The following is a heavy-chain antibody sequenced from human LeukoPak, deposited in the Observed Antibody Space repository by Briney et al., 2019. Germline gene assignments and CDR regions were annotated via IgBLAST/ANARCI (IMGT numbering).Heavy chain of an antibody. Sequence: PGGSLRLSCAASGFSFKTYDMNWVRQAPGMGLEWVSTISGRDGTTHYADSVKGRFTISRDNSKNTLYLQMNSLRAEDTAVYYCAKVYTYGDSWGQGTLVTVSS. V-gene: IGHV3-23*01. D-gene: IGHD5-18*01. CDR2: ISGRDGTT. CDR1: GFSFKTYD. CDR3: AKVYTYGDS. J-gene: IGHJ4*02.